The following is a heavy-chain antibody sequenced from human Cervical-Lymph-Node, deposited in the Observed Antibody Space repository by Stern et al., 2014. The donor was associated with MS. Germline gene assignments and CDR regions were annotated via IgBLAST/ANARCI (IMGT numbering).Heavy chain of an antibody. CDR2: INPNSGAT. V-gene: IGHV1-2*06. CDR3: ARTDRTYSASNFDL. D-gene: IGHD5-12*01. Sequence: VQLVESGAEVKKPGASVKVSCKASGYTFTGYYMNWVRQAPGQGLEGMGRINPNSGATNYEQKFQGRVPMTRDTSTSTAYMEVGTLTSDDTAVYYCARTDRTYSASNFDLWGQGTLVTVSS. CDR1: GYTFTGYY. J-gene: IGHJ4*02.